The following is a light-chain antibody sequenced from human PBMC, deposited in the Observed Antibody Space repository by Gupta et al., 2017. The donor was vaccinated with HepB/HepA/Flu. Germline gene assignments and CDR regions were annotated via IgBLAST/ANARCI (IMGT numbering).Light chain of an antibody. CDR1: QSISTY. CDR2: AAS. CDR3: QQSDRTPFL. Sequence: DIQMTQSPSSLSASVGDTIIITCRASQSISTYLNWYQQRPGKAPSLLIYAASSLQSGVPPRFSGSGSGTAFTLTISSLQPEDFATYYCQQSDRTPFLFGPGTKVDLK. V-gene: IGKV1-39*01. J-gene: IGKJ3*01.